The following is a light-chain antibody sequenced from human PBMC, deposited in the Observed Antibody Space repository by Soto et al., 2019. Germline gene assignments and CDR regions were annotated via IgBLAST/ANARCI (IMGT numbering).Light chain of an antibody. CDR1: QSISIY. J-gene: IGKJ5*01. CDR2: AAS. CDR3: QQSYSIPIT. Sequence: DIQMTPSPTSLFASVQDNVNMTCGASQSISIYLNWYQQKPGKAHKVLIYAASNLQSGVPSRFSGSGSGTDFTLTISSLQPEDFATYYCQQSYSIPITFGQGTRLEIK. V-gene: IGKV1-39*01.